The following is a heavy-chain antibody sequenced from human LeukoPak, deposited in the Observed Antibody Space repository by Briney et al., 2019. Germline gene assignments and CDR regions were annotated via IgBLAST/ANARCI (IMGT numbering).Heavy chain of an antibody. CDR3: AKGVGTYPSYYFDY. D-gene: IGHD1-26*01. Sequence: GGSLRLSCAASGFTFDDYAMHWVRQAPGKGLEWVSLISWDGDNTYYADSVKGRFTISRDNSKNSLYLQMNSLRAEDTALYYCAKGVGTYPSYYFDYWGQGTLVTVSS. CDR2: ISWDGDNT. V-gene: IGHV3-43D*03. CDR1: GFTFDDYA. J-gene: IGHJ4*02.